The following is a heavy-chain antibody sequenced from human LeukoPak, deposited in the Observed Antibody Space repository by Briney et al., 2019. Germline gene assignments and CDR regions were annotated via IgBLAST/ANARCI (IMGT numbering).Heavy chain of an antibody. J-gene: IGHJ4*02. CDR2: IRSKANSYAT. Sequence: PGGSLRLSCAASGFTFSGSAMHWVRQASGKGLEWVGRIRSKANSYATAYAASVKGRFTISRDDSKNTAYLQMNSLKTEDTAVYYCTKPATHVDYWGQGTLVTVSS. V-gene: IGHV3-73*01. CDR1: GFTFSGSA. CDR3: TKPATHVDY. D-gene: IGHD1-26*01.